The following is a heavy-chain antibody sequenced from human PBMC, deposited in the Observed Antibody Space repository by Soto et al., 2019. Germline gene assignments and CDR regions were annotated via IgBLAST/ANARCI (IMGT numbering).Heavy chain of an antibody. CDR3: AKHGGYSFGPGDYYGMDV. J-gene: IGHJ6*02. Sequence: GGSLRLSCAACGLTFSNFAMNWVRQAPGKGLEWVSGIIGSGDTTYYADSVKGRFTISRDKSKTTLYLQMNSLRAEDTATYYCAKHGGYSFGPGDYYGMDVWGQGTTVTVSS. V-gene: IGHV3-23*01. D-gene: IGHD5-18*01. CDR1: GLTFSNFA. CDR2: IIGSGDTT.